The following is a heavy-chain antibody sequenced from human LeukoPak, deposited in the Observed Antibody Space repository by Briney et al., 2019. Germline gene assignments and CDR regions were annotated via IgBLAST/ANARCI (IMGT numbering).Heavy chain of an antibody. Sequence: GSLLLSCAVAGFTVSSNYFSWVRRAPGKGLEGVSVIYTEGTTYYAYSVKGGFIISRDNSKNTVYLQMNSLRVEDTAVYYCASEGDWGQGTLVTVSS. CDR2: IYTEGTT. CDR1: GFTVSSNY. D-gene: IGHD3-16*01. V-gene: IGHV3-66*02. J-gene: IGHJ4*02. CDR3: ASEGD.